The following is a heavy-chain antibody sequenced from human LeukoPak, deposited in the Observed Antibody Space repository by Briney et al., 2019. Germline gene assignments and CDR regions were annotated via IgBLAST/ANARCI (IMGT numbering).Heavy chain of an antibody. CDR1: GFTCSSYG. V-gene: IGHV3-30*02. CDR3: ARGHSSGYYIMGDAFDI. J-gene: IGHJ3*02. CDR2: IRYDGSNK. Sequence: GGSLRLSCAASGFTCSSYGMHWVRQAPGKGLEWVAFIRYDGSNKYYADSVKGRFTISRDNSKNTLYLQMNSLRAEDTAVYYCARGHSSGYYIMGDAFDIWGQGTMVTVSS. D-gene: IGHD3-22*01.